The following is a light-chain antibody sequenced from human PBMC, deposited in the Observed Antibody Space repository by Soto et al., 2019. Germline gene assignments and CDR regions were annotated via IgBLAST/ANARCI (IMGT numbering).Light chain of an antibody. CDR2: GAS. CDR1: QSVTNY. J-gene: IGKJ1*01. CDR3: QQYNNWPS. Sequence: RQSPDTVSVTTGERATLSCRASQSVTNYISWYQQRPGQAPRLLIYGASSRATGIPDRFSGSGSGAEFTLTISSLQSEDFAVYYCQQYNNWPSFGQGTKVDI. V-gene: IGKV3D-15*01.